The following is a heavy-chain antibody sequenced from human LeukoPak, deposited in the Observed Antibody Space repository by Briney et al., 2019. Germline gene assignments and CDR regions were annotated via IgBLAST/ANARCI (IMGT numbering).Heavy chain of an antibody. CDR3: AREWNGYDYVGEDY. V-gene: IGHV3-7*01. CDR1: GFTFNSYW. Sequence: PGRSLRLSCAASGFTFNSYWMSWVRQAPGKGLEWVANIKQDGSEKYYADSVKGRFTISRDNAKNSLYLQMNSLRAEDTAIYNCAREWNGYDYVGEDYWGQGTLVTVSS. CDR2: IKQDGSEK. D-gene: IGHD5-12*01. J-gene: IGHJ4*02.